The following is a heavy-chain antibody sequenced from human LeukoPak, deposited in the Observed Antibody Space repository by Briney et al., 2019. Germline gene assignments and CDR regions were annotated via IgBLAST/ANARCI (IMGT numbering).Heavy chain of an antibody. CDR2: ISSSGSTI. Sequence: GGSLRLSCAASGFTFSSYEMNWVRQAPGKGLEWVSYISSSGSTIYYADSVKGRFTISRDNAKNSLYLQMNSLRAEDTAVYYCARKGGLLWFGELGGYFDYWGQGTLVTVSS. D-gene: IGHD3-10*01. CDR3: ARKGGLLWFGELGGYFDY. V-gene: IGHV3-48*03. CDR1: GFTFSSYE. J-gene: IGHJ4*02.